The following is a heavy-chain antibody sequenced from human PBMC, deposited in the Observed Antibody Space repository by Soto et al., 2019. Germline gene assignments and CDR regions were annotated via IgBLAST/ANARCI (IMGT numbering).Heavy chain of an antibody. Sequence: QINLIESGPTLVKPTQTLTLTCTFSGFSLSTSGAAVGWVRQPPGRALEWLALIYWDGDKRYNAPLGNILTITKDTPMNQVVLTLTNVDPADTATYYCAHRATMTIFGLIIDNGIWFDPWGQGTRVIVSS. CDR1: GFSLSTSGAA. V-gene: IGHV2-5*02. J-gene: IGHJ5*02. CDR2: IYWDGDK. D-gene: IGHD3-3*01. CDR3: AHRATMTIFGLIIDNGIWFDP.